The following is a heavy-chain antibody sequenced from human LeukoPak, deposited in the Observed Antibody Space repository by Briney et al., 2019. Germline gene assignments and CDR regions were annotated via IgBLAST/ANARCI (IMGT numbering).Heavy chain of an antibody. V-gene: IGHV3-7*01. J-gene: IGHJ4*02. D-gene: IGHD3-22*01. CDR1: GFTFSCYW. Sequence: GGSLRLSCAASGFTFSCYWMSWVRQAPGKGLEWVANIKQDGSEKYYVDCVKGRFTISRDNAKNSLYLQMNSLRAEDTAVYYCARDDGYYYDSSGYYHDYWGQGTLVTVSS. CDR2: IKQDGSEK. CDR3: ARDDGYYYDSSGYYHDY.